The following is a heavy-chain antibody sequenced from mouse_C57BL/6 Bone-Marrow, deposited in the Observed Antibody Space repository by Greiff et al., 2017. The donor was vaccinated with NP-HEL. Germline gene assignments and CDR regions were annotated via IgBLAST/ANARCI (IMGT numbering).Heavy chain of an antibody. D-gene: IGHD3-1*01. CDR3: ARRPSGDY. CDR1: GFTFSDYG. V-gene: IGHV5-17*01. Sequence: EVKLVESGGGLVKPGGSLKLSCAASGFTFSDYGMHWVRQAPEKGLEWVAYISSGSSTIYYADTVKGRFTISRDNAKNPLFLQMTSLRSEDTAMYYCARRPSGDYWGQGTTLTVSS. J-gene: IGHJ2*01. CDR2: ISSGSSTI.